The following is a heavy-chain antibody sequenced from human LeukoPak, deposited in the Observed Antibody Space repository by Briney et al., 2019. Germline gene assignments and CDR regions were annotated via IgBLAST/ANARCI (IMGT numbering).Heavy chain of an antibody. CDR2: IWYDGSNK. Sequence: GGSLRLSCAASGFTFSSYGMHWVRQAPGKGLEWVAVIWYDGSNKYYADSVKGRFTISRDNSKNTLYLQMNSLRAEDTAVYYCVTDYDFWSGLDYWGQGTLVTVSS. CDR1: GFTFSSYG. CDR3: VTDYDFWSGLDY. V-gene: IGHV3-33*01. D-gene: IGHD3-3*01. J-gene: IGHJ4*02.